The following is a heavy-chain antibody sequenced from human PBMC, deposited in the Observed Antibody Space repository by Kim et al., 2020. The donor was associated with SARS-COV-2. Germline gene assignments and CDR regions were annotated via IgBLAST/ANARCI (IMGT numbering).Heavy chain of an antibody. CDR2: IYYSGST. V-gene: IGHV4-61*01. J-gene: IGHJ3*02. CDR3: AREPIRYFDWRDACDI. D-gene: IGHD3-9*01. Sequence: SETLSLTCTVSGGSVSSGSYYWSWIRQPPGKGLEWIGYIYYSGSTNYNPSLKSRVTISVDTSKNQFSLKLSSVTAADTAVYYCAREPIRYFDWRDACDIWGQGTMVTVSS. CDR1: GGSVSSGSYY.